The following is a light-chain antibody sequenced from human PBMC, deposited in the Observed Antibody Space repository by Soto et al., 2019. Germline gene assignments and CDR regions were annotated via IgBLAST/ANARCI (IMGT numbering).Light chain of an antibody. CDR3: QQYGRSPFT. CDR2: RAS. J-gene: IGKJ3*01. V-gene: IGKV3-20*01. CDR1: QSISSNN. Sequence: EIVSPQSPGTLSLSPGERATLSCRASQSISSNNLASYQQRPGQAPRVVIYRASTRATGIPERVSGSGSGTAFTLTISRLEPEDFAVYYWQQYGRSPFTVGPGTKVYI.